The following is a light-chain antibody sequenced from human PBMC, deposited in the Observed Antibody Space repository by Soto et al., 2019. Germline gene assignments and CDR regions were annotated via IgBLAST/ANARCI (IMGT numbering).Light chain of an antibody. CDR2: DVS. J-gene: IGLJ1*01. CDR1: SSDVGGYNY. CDR3: CSYARSYTWV. V-gene: IGLV2-11*01. Sequence: QSVLTQPRSVSGSPGQSVTISCTGTSSDVGGYNYVSWYEQHPGKAPKLMIYDVSKRPSGVPDRFSGSKSGNTASLTISGLEAEDEGDYYCCSYARSYTWVFGTGTKLTVL.